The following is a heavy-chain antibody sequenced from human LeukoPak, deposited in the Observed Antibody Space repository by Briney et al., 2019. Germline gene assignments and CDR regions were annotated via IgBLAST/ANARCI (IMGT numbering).Heavy chain of an antibody. D-gene: IGHD6-13*01. Sequence: PSETLSLTCTLSSPSIRNYYWSWIRHPAGKGLEWIGRIEPSGSTKYSPSLKGRVTMPVDTSKNQFSLKLNSVTAADTAVYYCAKEGAAPGPDFVSWGQGTLAIVSS. CDR2: IEPSGST. CDR3: AKEGAAPGPDFVS. V-gene: IGHV4-4*07. CDR1: SPSIRNYY. J-gene: IGHJ4*02.